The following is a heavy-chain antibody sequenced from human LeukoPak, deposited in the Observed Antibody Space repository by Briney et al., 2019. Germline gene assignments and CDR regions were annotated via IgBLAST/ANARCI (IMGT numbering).Heavy chain of an antibody. D-gene: IGHD2-2*01. CDR2: IYYSGST. J-gene: IGHJ6*02. Sequence: SETLSLTCTVSGGSISSGDYYWSWIRQPPGKGLEWIGYIYYSGSTYYNPSLKSRVTISVGTSKNQFSLKLSSVTAADTAVYYCARDLCRLSFGMDVWGQGTTVTVSS. CDR3: ARDLCRLSFGMDV. CDR1: GGSISSGDYY. V-gene: IGHV4-30-4*01.